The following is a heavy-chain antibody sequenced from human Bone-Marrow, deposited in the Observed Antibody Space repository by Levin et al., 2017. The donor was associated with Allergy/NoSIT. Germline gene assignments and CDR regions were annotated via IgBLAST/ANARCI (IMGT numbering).Heavy chain of an antibody. V-gene: IGHV3-30*03. CDR1: GFTFSSYG. CDR3: VGYCSSTSCYRALYYYGMDV. D-gene: IGHD2-2*01. Sequence: GGSLRLSCAASGFTFSSYGMHWVRQAPGKGLEWVAVISYDGSNKYYADSVKGRFTISRDNSKNTLYLQMNSLRAEDTAVYYCVGYCSSTSCYRALYYYGMDVWGQGTTVTVSS. CDR2: ISYDGSNK. J-gene: IGHJ6*02.